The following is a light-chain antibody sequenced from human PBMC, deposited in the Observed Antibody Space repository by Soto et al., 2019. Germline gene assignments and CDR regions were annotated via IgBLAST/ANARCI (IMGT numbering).Light chain of an antibody. J-gene: IGLJ1*01. V-gene: IGLV2-8*01. CDR3: SSYTDSNNYV. Sequence: QSVLTQPPSASGSPGQSVAISCTGTSSDVGAYNSVSWYQHHPGKAPKLIIYEVTKRPSGVPDRFSGSKSANTASLTVSGLQAEDEADYYCSSYTDSNNYVFGTGTKLTVL. CDR2: EVT. CDR1: SSDVGAYNS.